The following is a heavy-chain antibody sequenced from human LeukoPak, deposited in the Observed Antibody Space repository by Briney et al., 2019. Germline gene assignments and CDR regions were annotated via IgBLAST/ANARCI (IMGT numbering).Heavy chain of an antibody. V-gene: IGHV4-61*02. CDR3: ARGAGPPRDWFDP. J-gene: IGHJ5*02. CDR2: IYTSGST. D-gene: IGHD6-19*01. Sequence: SETLSLTCTVSGGSISSGSYYWSWIRQPAGKGLEWIGRIYTSGSTNYNPSLKSRVTISVDTSKNQFSLKLSSVPAADTAVYYCARGAGPPRDWFDPWGQGTLVTVSS. CDR1: GGSISSGSYY.